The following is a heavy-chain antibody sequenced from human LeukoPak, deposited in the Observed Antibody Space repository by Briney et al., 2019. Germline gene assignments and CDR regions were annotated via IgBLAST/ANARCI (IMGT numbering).Heavy chain of an antibody. CDR2: IRSGGTSM. Sequence: GGSLRLSCEPSEFNLNAYSITWVRKAPGRGLKGASSIRSGGTSMYYADSVKGRFTISRDNAKNSLFLQMNSLRAEDTSVYYCARHTGPYYSSGSYGMDVWGQGTTVTVSS. CDR3: ARHTGPYYSSGSYGMDV. D-gene: IGHD3-10*01. CDR1: EFNLNAYS. V-gene: IGHV3-21*01. J-gene: IGHJ6*02.